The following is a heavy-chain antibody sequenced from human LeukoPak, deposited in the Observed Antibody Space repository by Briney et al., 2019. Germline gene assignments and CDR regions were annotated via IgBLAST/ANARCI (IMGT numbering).Heavy chain of an antibody. CDR3: ATDQMYYYGSRSYSPFNH. CDR1: GFTFSTYG. Sequence: GRALRPSCAASGFTFSTYGMQWVRQAPGKGLEWVALIWYDGNNKYYADSVKGRFTISRDNSKNTLCLQMNSLRAEDTAVYYCATDQMYYYGSRSYSPFNHWGQGTLVTVSS. D-gene: IGHD3-10*01. CDR2: IWYDGNNK. J-gene: IGHJ4*02. V-gene: IGHV3-33*01.